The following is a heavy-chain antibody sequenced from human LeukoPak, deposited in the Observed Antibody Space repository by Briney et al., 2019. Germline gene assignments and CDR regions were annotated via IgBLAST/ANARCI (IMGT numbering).Heavy chain of an antibody. CDR1: GGSISSYY. Sequence: SETLSLTCTVSGGSISSYYWSWIRQPPGKGLEWIGYIYYSGSTNYNPSLKSRVTISVDTSKNQFSLKLSSVTAADTAVYYCASGYYYGSGSYYNAFDYWGQGTLVTVSS. CDR3: ASGYYYGSGSYYNAFDY. D-gene: IGHD3-10*01. J-gene: IGHJ4*02. CDR2: IYYSGST. V-gene: IGHV4-59*08.